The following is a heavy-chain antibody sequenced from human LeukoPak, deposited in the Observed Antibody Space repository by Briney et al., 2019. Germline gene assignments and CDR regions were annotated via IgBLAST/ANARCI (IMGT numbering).Heavy chain of an antibody. Sequence: AGGSLRLSCVSSGTIVSTNYMHWVRQAPGKGLESVSILYMNDNTYYADSVKGRFTISRDNSKNTLYLQMNSLRAEDTAVYYCAKDRSDNKTWYAGSHWGQGTLVTVSS. D-gene: IGHD2-8*01. CDR2: LYMNDNT. CDR1: GTIVSTNY. CDR3: AKDRSDNKTWYAGSH. V-gene: IGHV3-53*01. J-gene: IGHJ4*02.